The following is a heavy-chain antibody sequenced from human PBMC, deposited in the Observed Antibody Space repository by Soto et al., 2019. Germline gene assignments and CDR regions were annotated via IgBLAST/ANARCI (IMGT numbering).Heavy chain of an antibody. V-gene: IGHV4-39*01. Sequence: QLQLQESGPGLVKPSETLSLTCTVSGGSISSSSYYWGWIRQPPGKGLEWIGSIYYSGSTYYNPSLKSRVTISVDTSKNQFSLKLSSVTAADTAVYYCARQEGYGDYGGGAFDIWGQGTMVTVSS. J-gene: IGHJ3*02. CDR3: ARQEGYGDYGGGAFDI. CDR1: GGSISSSSYY. CDR2: IYYSGST. D-gene: IGHD4-17*01.